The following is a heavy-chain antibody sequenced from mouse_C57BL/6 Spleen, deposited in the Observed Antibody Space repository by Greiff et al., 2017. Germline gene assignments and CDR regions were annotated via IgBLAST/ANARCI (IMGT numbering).Heavy chain of an antibody. D-gene: IGHD1-1*01. CDR2: ISNGGGST. J-gene: IGHJ2*01. CDR3: ARLMNYYGSSALDY. CDR1: GFTFSDYY. V-gene: IGHV5-12*01. Sequence: DVKLVESGGGLVQPGGSLKLSCAASGFTFSDYYMYWVRQTPEKRLEWVAYISNGGGSTYYPDTVKGRFTISRDNAKNTLYLQMSRLKSEDTAMYYCARLMNYYGSSALDYWGQGTTLTVSS.